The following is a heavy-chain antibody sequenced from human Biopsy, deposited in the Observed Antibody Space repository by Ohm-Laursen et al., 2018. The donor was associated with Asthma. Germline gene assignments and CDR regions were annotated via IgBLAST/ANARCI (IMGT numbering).Heavy chain of an antibody. V-gene: IGHV1-69*13. D-gene: IGHD3-16*01. CDR3: ARDYDGDYVQRHLPLAY. J-gene: IGHJ4*02. CDR1: GYSLTDLS. CDR2: IIPFYGTA. Sequence: AASVKVSCKISGYSLTDLSMHWVRQAPGQGLEWMGRIIPFYGTATYAQNFQGRLTLTADESTSTAYMELSSLRSEDTAVYFCARDYDGDYVQRHLPLAYWGQGTLVTVSS.